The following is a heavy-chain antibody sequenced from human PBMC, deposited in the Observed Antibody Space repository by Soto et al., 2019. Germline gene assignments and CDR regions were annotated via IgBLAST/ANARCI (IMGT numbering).Heavy chain of an antibody. CDR1: GFSLSNARMG. V-gene: IGHV2-26*01. D-gene: IGHD6-19*01. CDR2: IFSNDET. Sequence: QVTLKEAGPVLVKPTETLTLTCTGSGFSLSNARMGVSWIRQPPGKALEWLAHIFSNDETYYSTSLKSRLTSSKDTSQSQVVLTMTNMDPVDTATSYCARTLGIAVAGTKSFDYWGKGTLVTVSS. CDR3: ARTLGIAVAGTKSFDY. J-gene: IGHJ4*02.